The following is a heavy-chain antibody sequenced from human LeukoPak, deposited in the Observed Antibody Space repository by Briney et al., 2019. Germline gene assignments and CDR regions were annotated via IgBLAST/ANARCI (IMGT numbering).Heavy chain of an antibody. J-gene: IGHJ3*02. CDR2: ISSSSSYI. Sequence: PGGSLRLSCAASGFTFSNYAMSWVRQAPGRGLEGVSSISSSSSYIYYADSVKGRFTISRDNAKNSLYLQMNSLRAEDTAVYYCAREVMGYGRWAFDIWGQGTMVTVSS. D-gene: IGHD4-23*01. CDR1: GFTFSNYA. CDR3: AREVMGYGRWAFDI. V-gene: IGHV3-21*01.